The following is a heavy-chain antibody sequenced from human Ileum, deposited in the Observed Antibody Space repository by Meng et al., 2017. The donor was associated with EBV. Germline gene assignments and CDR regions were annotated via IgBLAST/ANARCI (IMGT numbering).Heavy chain of an antibody. V-gene: IGHV4-28*01. J-gene: IGHJ4*02. CDR3: ARNVPGTSAYYY. Sequence: QVQVHGWGHGLLMPSATLSLTLAVSADSISCTTWWFCFRRPRGEGRVWIGYIYYSGSTSYNPSQRSRDTMSVDTSNNQFSMNLNAVTAQDTAVYYCARNVPGTSAYYYWGQGTLVTVSS. CDR1: ADSISCTTW. CDR2: IYYSGST. D-gene: IGHD2-8*01.